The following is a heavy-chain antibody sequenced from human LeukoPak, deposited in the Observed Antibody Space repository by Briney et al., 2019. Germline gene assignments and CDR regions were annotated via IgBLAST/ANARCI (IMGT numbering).Heavy chain of an antibody. CDR1: GYTFTGYY. J-gene: IGHJ4*02. D-gene: IGHD5/OR15-5a*01. CDR3: ARDLSSTANWEFDY. V-gene: IGHV1-2*02. CDR2: INPNSGGT. Sequence: ASVKVSCKASGYTFTGYYMHWVRQAPGQGLEWMGWINPNSGGTYYTQKFQGRITMTRDTSISTAYVELNGLTSDDTAVYYCARDLSSTANWEFDYWGQGTLVTVSS.